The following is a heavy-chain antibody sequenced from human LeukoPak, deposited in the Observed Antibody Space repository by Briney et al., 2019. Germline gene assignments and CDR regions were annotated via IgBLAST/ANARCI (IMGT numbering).Heavy chain of an antibody. CDR3: ARDGPAAHVLIWFDR. CDR2: IIPILGIA. J-gene: IGHJ5*02. CDR1: GGTFSSYA. D-gene: IGHD2-2*01. V-gene: IGHV1-69*04. Sequence: SVKVSCKASGGTFSSYAISWVRQAPGQGLECMGRIIPILGIANYAAKFQGRVTITADKSTSTAYMELSSLRSEDTAVYYCARDGPAAHVLIWFDRWGQGTLVAVSS.